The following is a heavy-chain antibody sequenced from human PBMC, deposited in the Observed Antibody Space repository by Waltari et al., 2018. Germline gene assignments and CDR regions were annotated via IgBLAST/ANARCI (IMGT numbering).Heavy chain of an antibody. J-gene: IGHJ6*02. CDR3: ARGVTYYYDSSGFLDV. D-gene: IGHD3-22*01. CDR1: GYTFTGYY. Sequence: QVQLVQSGAEVKTPGASVKVSCKASGYTFTGYYMHWVRQAPGQGLEWMGRINPNSGGTNYAQKFQGRVTMTRDTSISTAYMELSRLRSDDTAVYYCARGVTYYYDSSGFLDVWGQGTTVTVSS. V-gene: IGHV1-2*06. CDR2: INPNSGGT.